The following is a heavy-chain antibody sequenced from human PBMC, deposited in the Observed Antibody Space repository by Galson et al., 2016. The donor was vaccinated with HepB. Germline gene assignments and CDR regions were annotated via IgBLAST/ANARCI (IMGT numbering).Heavy chain of an antibody. J-gene: IGHJ4*02. CDR2: IYYSVNT. Sequence: TLSLTCTVSGASISSSTYYWGWIRQPPGRGLEWIGSIYYSVNTQYNPSLKSRVTMSVDTSKNQFSLRLSSVTAADTAIYYCARHPFDYWGQGTLVTVSS. CDR1: GASISSSTYY. CDR3: ARHPFDY. V-gene: IGHV4-39*01.